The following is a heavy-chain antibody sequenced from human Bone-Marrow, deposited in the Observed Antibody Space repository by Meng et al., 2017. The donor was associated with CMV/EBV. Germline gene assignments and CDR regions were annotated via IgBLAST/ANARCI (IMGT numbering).Heavy chain of an antibody. CDR1: GGTFSSYG. Sequence: SGKVSCKASGGTFSSYGISWVRQAPGQGLEWMARIIPIPAMANYAQEFQGRVTITADKSTSTVYMELRSLTSEDTAVYFCARARTGGAGSFDYWGQGTLVTVSS. J-gene: IGHJ4*02. CDR3: ARARTGGAGSFDY. D-gene: IGHD2-8*02. CDR2: IIPIPAMA. V-gene: IGHV1-69*04.